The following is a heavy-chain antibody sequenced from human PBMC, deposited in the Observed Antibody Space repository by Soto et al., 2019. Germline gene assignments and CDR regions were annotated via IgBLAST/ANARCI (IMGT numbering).Heavy chain of an antibody. CDR3: ARGSSTLVY. CDR1: GGSISSYY. D-gene: IGHD2-2*01. Sequence: SETLSLTCTVSGGSISSYYWSWIRQPPGKGLEWIGYIYYSGSTNYNPSLKSRVTISVDTSRNQFSLKPSSVTAADTAVYYCARGSSTLVYWGQGTLVTVSS. J-gene: IGHJ4*02. V-gene: IGHV4-59*01. CDR2: IYYSGST.